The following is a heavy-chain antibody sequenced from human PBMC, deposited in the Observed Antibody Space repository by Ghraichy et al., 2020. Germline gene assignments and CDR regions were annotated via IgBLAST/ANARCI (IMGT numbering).Heavy chain of an antibody. CDR1: GDSVSSNSAA. D-gene: IGHD1-7*01. Sequence: SQTLSLTCAISGDSVSSNSAAWNWIRQSPSRGLEWLGRTYYRSKWYNDYAVSVKSRITINPDTSKNQFSLQLNSVTPEDTAVYYCARDGYEDWNYEEFHYYYGMDVWGQGTTVTVSS. CDR3: ARDGYEDWNYEEFHYYYGMDV. V-gene: IGHV6-1*01. J-gene: IGHJ6*02. CDR2: TYYRSKWYN.